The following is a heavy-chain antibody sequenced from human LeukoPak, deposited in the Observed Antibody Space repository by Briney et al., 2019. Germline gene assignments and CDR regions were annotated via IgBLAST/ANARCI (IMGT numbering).Heavy chain of an antibody. V-gene: IGHV3-30*02. D-gene: IGHD6-19*01. J-gene: IGHJ6*03. Sequence: TGGSLRLSCAASGFTFSSYGMHWVRQAPGKGLEWVAFIRYDGSNKYYADSVKGRFTISRDNSKNTLYLQMNSLRAEDTAVYYCAKDGSSGWYVLYYYYMDVWGKGTTVTISS. CDR3: AKDGSSGWYVLYYYYMDV. CDR2: IRYDGSNK. CDR1: GFTFSSYG.